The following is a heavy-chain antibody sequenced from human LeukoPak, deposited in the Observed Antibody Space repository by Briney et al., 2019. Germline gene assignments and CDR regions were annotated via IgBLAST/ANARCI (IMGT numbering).Heavy chain of an antibody. D-gene: IGHD5-24*01. V-gene: IGHV1-2*02. Sequence: ASVKDSCKASGYTFTGYYMHWVRQAPGQGLEWMGWINPNSGGTNYAQKFQGRVTMTRDTSISTAYMELSRLRSDDTAVYYCARDKGEMATIIGYWGQGTLVTVSS. CDR2: INPNSGGT. CDR1: GYTFTGYY. J-gene: IGHJ4*02. CDR3: ARDKGEMATIIGY.